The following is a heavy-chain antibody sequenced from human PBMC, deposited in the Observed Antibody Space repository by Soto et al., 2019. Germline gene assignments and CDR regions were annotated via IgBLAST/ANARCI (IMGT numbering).Heavy chain of an antibody. CDR3: ARDARNADYDY. CDR1: GFTFSIHA. V-gene: IGHV3-48*02. CDR2: IHGTRSII. D-gene: IGHD3-16*01. Sequence: EVQLVESGGGLGQPGGSLRLSCEVSGFTFSIHAMNWVRQAPGKGLEWVAYIHGTRSIIYYSDSVKGRFTISRVNAKNSLFLQMDSLRDEDTAVYYCARDARNADYDYWGQGTLVTVSS. J-gene: IGHJ4*02.